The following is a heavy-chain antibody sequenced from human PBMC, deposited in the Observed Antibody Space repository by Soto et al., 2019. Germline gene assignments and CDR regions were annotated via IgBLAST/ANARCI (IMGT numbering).Heavy chain of an antibody. CDR3: AREGWGYSYGLKYYFDY. V-gene: IGHV3-30-3*01. D-gene: IGHD5-18*01. CDR1: GFTFSSYA. Sequence: QVQLVESGGGVVQPGRSLRLSCAASGFTFSSYAMHWVRQAPGKGLEWVAVISYDGSNKYYADSVKGRFTISRDNSKNTLYLQMNSLRAEDTAVYYCAREGWGYSYGLKYYFDYWGQGTLVTVSS. J-gene: IGHJ4*02. CDR2: ISYDGSNK.